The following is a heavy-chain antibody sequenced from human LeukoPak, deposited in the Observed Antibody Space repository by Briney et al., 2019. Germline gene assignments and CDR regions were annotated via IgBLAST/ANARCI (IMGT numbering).Heavy chain of an antibody. CDR3: TRRYGGHSGWAGYHDS. CDR2: IRSDGSST. CDR1: GFSFSAYI. V-gene: IGHV3-64*01. D-gene: IGHD6-19*01. Sequence: GGSLRLSCVASGFSFSAYIMHWVRQAPGKGLEYVSAIRSDGSSTFYPNSVKGRFTISRDNSKSTLYLQMGSLRAEDTAVYYCTRRYGGHSGWAGYHDSWGQGTLVTVSS. J-gene: IGHJ4*02.